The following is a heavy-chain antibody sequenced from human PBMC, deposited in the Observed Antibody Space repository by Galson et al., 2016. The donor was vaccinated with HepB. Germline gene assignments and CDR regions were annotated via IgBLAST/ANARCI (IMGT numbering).Heavy chain of an antibody. CDR1: GFSFTNYA. CDR2: ISGSGATT. CDR3: AKGSDYYASRSLNY. V-gene: IGHV3-23*01. J-gene: IGHJ4*02. D-gene: IGHD3-22*01. Sequence: SLRLSCAASGFSFTNYAMNWVRQAPGQGLEWVSSISGSGATTYYAGSVKGRFTISRDNSKNTLSLQINSLRADDTAVYFCAKGSDYYASRSLNYWGQGTPVTVSS.